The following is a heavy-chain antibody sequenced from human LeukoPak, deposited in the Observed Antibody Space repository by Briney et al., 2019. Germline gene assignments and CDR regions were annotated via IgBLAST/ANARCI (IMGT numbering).Heavy chain of an antibody. V-gene: IGHV3-23*01. CDR3: AKTIAAAGGIDY. Sequence: PGGSLRLSCAASGFTFSDYYMSWIRQAPGKGLEWVSAISGSGGSTYYADSVKGRFTISRDNSKNTLYLQMNSLRAEDTAVYYCAKTIAAAGGIDYWGQGTLVTVSS. J-gene: IGHJ4*02. CDR1: GFTFSDYY. CDR2: ISGSGGST. D-gene: IGHD6-13*01.